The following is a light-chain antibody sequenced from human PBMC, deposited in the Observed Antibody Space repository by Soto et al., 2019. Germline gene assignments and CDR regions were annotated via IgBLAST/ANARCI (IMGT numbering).Light chain of an antibody. J-gene: IGLJ3*02. V-gene: IGLV2-14*01. CDR3: CSYTSSSIRV. Sequence: QSALTQPASVSGSPGQSITISCTGTSSDVGAYNYVSWYQQHPDKAPKLMIFEVNNRPSGVSNRFSGSKSGNTASLTISGLQADDEADYYCCSYTSSSIRVFGGGTKVTVL. CDR1: SSDVGAYNY. CDR2: EVN.